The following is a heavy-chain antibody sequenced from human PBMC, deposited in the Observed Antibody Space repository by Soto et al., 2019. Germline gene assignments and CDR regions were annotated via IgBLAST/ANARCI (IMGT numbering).Heavy chain of an antibody. J-gene: IGHJ6*02. Sequence: GESLKISCKGSGYSFTIYWIGWVRQMPGKGLEWMGIIYPGDSDTRYSPSFQGQVTISADKSISTAYLQWSSLKASDTAMYYCARHGPRVYYANSDYYYYGMYVCGQGTTVTVSS. CDR2: IYPGDSDT. D-gene: IGHD3-22*01. CDR1: GYSFTIYW. V-gene: IGHV5-51*01. CDR3: ARHGPRVYYANSDYYYYGMYV.